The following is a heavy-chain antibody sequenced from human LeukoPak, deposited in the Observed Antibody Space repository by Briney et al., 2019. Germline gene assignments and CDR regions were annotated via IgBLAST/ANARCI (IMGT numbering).Heavy chain of an antibody. CDR2: IKSKTDGGTT. CDR1: GFTFSNAW. Sequence: KSGGSLRLSCAASGFTFSNAWMSWVRQAPGKGLEWVGRIKSKTDGGTTDYAAPVKGRFTISRDDSKSIAYLQMNSLKTEDTAVYYCTRDYVEYYYGSGSYPCFGYWGQGTLVTVSS. D-gene: IGHD3-10*01. CDR3: TRDYVEYYYGSGSYPCFGY. J-gene: IGHJ4*02. V-gene: IGHV3-15*01.